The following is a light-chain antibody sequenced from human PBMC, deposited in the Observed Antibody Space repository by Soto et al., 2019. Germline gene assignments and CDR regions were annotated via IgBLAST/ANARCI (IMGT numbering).Light chain of an antibody. CDR2: GSS. CDR1: ETISTN. J-gene: IGKJ5*01. V-gene: IGKV3-15*01. Sequence: EIVLTQSPATLSVSPGERATLSCRAPETISTNLAWFQRKPGQPPRLLIYGSSTRATGVPDRFSGSGSGTEFTLIISSLQSEDVALYYCQQYSNWPPAINFGQGTRLEIK. CDR3: QQYSNWPPAIN.